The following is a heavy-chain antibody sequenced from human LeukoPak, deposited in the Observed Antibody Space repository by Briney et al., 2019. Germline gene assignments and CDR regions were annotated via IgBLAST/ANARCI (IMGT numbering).Heavy chain of an antibody. CDR3: ARDYCSSTSCLFDY. V-gene: IGHV1-2*06. CDR1: GYTFTGYH. D-gene: IGHD2-2*01. CDR2: INPNSGDT. J-gene: IGHJ4*02. Sequence: ASVKVSCKASGYTFTGYHMHWVRQAPGQGLEWMGRINPNSGDTNYAQEFQGRVTMTRDTSISTAYVELSRLRSDDTAVYYCARDYCSSTSCLFDYWGQGTLVTVSS.